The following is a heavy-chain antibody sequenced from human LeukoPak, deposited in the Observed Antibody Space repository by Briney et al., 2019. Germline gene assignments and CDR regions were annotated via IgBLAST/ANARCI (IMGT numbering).Heavy chain of an antibody. CDR1: GFTFSSHA. J-gene: IGHJ2*01. V-gene: IGHV3-23*01. CDR3: AKDCTVTTDWYFDL. Sequence: AGGSLRLSCAASGFTFSSHAMSWVRQAPGKGLEWVSTISGSGDSTNYADSVKGRFTISRDNSKNTLYLQMNSLRAEDTAVYYCAKDCTVTTDWYFDLWGRGTLVTVSS. CDR2: ISGSGDST. D-gene: IGHD4-17*01.